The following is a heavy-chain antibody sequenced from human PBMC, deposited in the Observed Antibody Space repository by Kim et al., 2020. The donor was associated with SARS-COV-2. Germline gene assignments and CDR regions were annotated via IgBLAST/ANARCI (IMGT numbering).Heavy chain of an antibody. CDR1: GGTFSSYA. CDR3: ARTLEMATITGPDYYYYGMDV. J-gene: IGHJ6*02. Sequence: SVKVSCKASGGTFSSYAISWVRQAPGQGLEWMGGIIPIFGTANYAQKFQGRVTITADESTSTAYMELSSLRSEDTAVYYCARTLEMATITGPDYYYYGMDVWGQGTTVTVSS. D-gene: IGHD5-12*01. V-gene: IGHV1-69*13. CDR2: IIPIFGTA.